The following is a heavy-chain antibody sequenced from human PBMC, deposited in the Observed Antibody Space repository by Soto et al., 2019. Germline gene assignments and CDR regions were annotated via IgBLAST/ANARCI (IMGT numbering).Heavy chain of an antibody. J-gene: IGHJ3*02. D-gene: IGHD3-10*01. CDR1: GFTFSSYA. CDR2: ISGSGGST. Sequence: GGSLILSCAASGFTFSSYAMSGVRQAPGKGLEWVSAISGSGGSTYYADSVKGRFTISRDNSKNTLYLQMNSLRAEDTAVYYCAIGPITMVRGVIVGAFDIWGQGTMVTVSS. V-gene: IGHV3-23*01. CDR3: AIGPITMVRGVIVGAFDI.